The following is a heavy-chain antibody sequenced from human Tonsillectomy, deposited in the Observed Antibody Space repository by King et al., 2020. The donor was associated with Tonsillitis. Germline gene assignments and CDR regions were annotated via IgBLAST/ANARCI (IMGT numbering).Heavy chain of an antibody. V-gene: IGHV4-38-2*01. Sequence: VQLQESGPGLVKPSETLSLTCAVSGYSISSDYYWGWIRQPPGKGLEWIGSIYNTGSTYYNTSLKSRVSISVDTSKNQFSQKLSSVTAADTAVYYCARVYTFGGESYGMDVWGQGTTVSVSS. CDR1: GYSISSDYY. D-gene: IGHD3-16*01. CDR2: IYNTGST. CDR3: ARVYTFGGESYGMDV. J-gene: IGHJ6*02.